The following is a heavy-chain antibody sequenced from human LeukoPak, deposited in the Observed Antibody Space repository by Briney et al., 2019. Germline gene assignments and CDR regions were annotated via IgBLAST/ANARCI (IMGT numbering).Heavy chain of an antibody. J-gene: IGHJ4*02. CDR1: GGSISSYY. D-gene: IGHD2-21*02. CDR3: ARGRRTAVVTDFDY. V-gene: IGHV4-59*01. Sequence: SETLSLTCTVSGGSISSYYWTWIWQPPGKGLEWIGYIHYSGSSRSHPSLNSRVTMSVDTSKSQFSLKLTSVTAADTAVYYCARGRRTAVVTDFDYWGQGTLVTVSS. CDR2: IHYSGSS.